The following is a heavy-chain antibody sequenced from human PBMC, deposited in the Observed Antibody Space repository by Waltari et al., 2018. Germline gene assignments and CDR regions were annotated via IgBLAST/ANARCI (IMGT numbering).Heavy chain of an antibody. CDR2: INPNSGGT. J-gene: IGHJ6*02. Sequence: QVQLVQSGAEVKKPGASVKVSCKASGYTFTGYYMHWVRQAPGQGLEWMGRINPNSGGTNYAQKFQGRVTMTRDTSISTAYMELSRLRSDDTAVYYCARPEQLAPGGSYYYYGMDVWGQGTTVTVSS. CDR3: ARPEQLAPGGSYYYYGMDV. V-gene: IGHV1-2*06. CDR1: GYTFTGYY. D-gene: IGHD6-13*01.